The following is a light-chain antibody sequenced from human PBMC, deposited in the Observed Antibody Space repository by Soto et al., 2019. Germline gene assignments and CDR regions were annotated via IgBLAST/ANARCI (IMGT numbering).Light chain of an antibody. CDR3: CSYAGSSTHYV. J-gene: IGLJ1*01. CDR1: SSDVGSYNL. Sequence: QSVLTQPASVSGPPGQSITISCTGTSSDVGSYNLVSWYQQHPGKAPKLMIYEGSKRPSGVSNRFSGSKSGNTASLTISGLQAEDEADYYCCSYAGSSTHYVFGTGTKGTVL. V-gene: IGLV2-23*01. CDR2: EGS.